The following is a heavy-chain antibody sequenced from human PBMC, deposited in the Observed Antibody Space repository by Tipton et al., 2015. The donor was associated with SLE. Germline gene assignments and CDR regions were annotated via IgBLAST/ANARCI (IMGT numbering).Heavy chain of an antibody. V-gene: IGHV4-61*02. CDR3: ARDPYSSSSMRWYGMDV. J-gene: IGHJ6*02. D-gene: IGHD6-6*01. CDR2: IYTSGST. Sequence: TLSLTCTVSGGSISSGSYYWSWIRQPAGKGLEWIGRIYTSGSTNYNPSLKSRVTISVDTPKNQFSLKLSSVTAADTAVYYCARDPYSSSSMRWYGMDVWGQGTTVTVSS. CDR1: GGSISSGSYY.